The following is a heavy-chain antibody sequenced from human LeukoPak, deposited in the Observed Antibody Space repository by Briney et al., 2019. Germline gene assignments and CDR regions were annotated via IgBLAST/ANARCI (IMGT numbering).Heavy chain of an antibody. CDR2: INHSGST. CDR1: GGSFSGYY. D-gene: IGHD5-12*01. J-gene: IGHJ4*02. V-gene: IGHV4-34*01. CDR3: ARDQRYSGYDCLDY. Sequence: SETLSLTCAVYGGSFSGYYWSWIRQPPGKGLEWIGEINHSGSTNYNPSLKSRVTISVDTSKNQFSLKLSSATAADTAVYYCARDQRYSGYDCLDYWGQGTLVTVSS.